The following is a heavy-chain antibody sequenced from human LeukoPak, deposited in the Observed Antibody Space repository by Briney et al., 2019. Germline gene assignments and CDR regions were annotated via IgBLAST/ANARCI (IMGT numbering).Heavy chain of an antibody. CDR2: IYTGGST. Sequence: GGSLRLSCAASGRTVSSNYIMWVRQPPGKGLEWVSSIYTGGSTYYADAVKGRFTISRDNSKNTVNLQMNSLRAEDTAVYYCARDQASSSSSPYWGQGTLVTVSS. CDR1: GRTVSSNY. D-gene: IGHD2-2*01. V-gene: IGHV3-66*01. CDR3: ARDQASSSSSPY. J-gene: IGHJ4*02.